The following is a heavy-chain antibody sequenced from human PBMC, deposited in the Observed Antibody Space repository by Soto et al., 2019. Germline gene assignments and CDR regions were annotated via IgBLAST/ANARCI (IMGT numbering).Heavy chain of an antibody. Sequence: GASVKVSCKASGYTFTSYAMHWVRQAPGQRLEWMGWINAGNGNTKYSQKFQGRVTITRDTSASTAYMELSSLRSEDTAVYYCARGRNSGIAAAGTPNGFDPWGQGTLVTVSS. CDR1: GYTFTSYA. V-gene: IGHV1-3*01. J-gene: IGHJ5*02. CDR2: INAGNGNT. D-gene: IGHD6-13*01. CDR3: ARGRNSGIAAAGTPNGFDP.